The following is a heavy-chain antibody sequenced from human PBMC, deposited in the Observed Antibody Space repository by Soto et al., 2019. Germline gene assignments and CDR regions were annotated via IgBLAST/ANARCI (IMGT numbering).Heavy chain of an antibody. V-gene: IGHV3-66*01. CDR1: GFTVSSNY. D-gene: IGHD6-13*01. J-gene: IGHJ4*02. CDR2: IYSGGST. CDR3: ARGIAAAGSYYFDY. Sequence: EVQLVESGGGLVPPGGSLRLSCAASGFTVSSNYMTWVRQAPGKGLERVSVIYSGGSTYYADSVKGRFTISRDNSKNTLYLQMNSLRAEDTAVYYCARGIAAAGSYYFDYWGQGTLVTVFS.